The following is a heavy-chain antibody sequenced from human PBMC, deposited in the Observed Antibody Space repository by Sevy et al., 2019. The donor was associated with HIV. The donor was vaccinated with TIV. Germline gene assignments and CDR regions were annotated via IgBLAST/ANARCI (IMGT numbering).Heavy chain of an antibody. CDR1: GFTFSTYW. CDR3: ARDRGYSSRMEEFDY. Sequence: GGSLRLSCGASGFTFSTYWMSWVRQAPGKGLEWVANINQDGSQKYYVDSVKGRFTISKDNAKNSLYLQMSSLRAEDTAVYYCARDRGYSSRMEEFDYWGQGTLVTVSS. D-gene: IGHD6-13*01. CDR2: INQDGSQK. V-gene: IGHV3-7*01. J-gene: IGHJ4*02.